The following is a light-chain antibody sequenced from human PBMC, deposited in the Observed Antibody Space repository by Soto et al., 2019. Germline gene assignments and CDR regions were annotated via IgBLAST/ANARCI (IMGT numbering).Light chain of an antibody. V-gene: IGKV3-15*01. CDR1: QRISSN. CDR3: QQYYTTPTWT. J-gene: IGKJ1*01. Sequence: EILMTQSQATLSFSPGERATLSCRASQRISSNVAWYQQKPGQAPRLLIYGASTRATGVPARFSGGGSGTDFTLTINSLQAEDVAVYYCQQYYTTPTWTFGQGTKVEVK. CDR2: GAS.